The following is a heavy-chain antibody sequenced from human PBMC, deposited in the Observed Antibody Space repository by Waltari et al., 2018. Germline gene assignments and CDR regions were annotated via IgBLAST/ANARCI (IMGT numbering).Heavy chain of an antibody. CDR3: ARERGYSGYDWDY. CDR2: IYYSGST. J-gene: IGHJ4*02. V-gene: IGHV4-39*07. CDR1: GGSISSSSYY. D-gene: IGHD5-12*01. Sequence: QLQLQESGPGLVKPSETLSLTCTVSGGSISSSSYYWGWIRQPPGKGLEWIGSIYYSGSTYYNPSLKSRVTISVDTSKNQFSLKLSSVTAADTAVYYCARERGYSGYDWDYWGQGTLVTVSS.